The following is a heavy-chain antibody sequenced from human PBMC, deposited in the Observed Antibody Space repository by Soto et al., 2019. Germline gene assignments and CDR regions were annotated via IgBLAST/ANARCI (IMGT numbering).Heavy chain of an antibody. Sequence: ASVKVSCKAFGYTFTSYGISWVRQAPVQGLQWMGWISAYNGNTNYAQKLQGRVTMTTDTSTSTAYMELRSLRSDDTAVYYCARDLGYYDFWSGYFGYYYYGMDVWGQGTTVTVSS. CDR2: ISAYNGNT. V-gene: IGHV1-18*01. CDR3: ARDLGYYDFWSGYFGYYYYGMDV. D-gene: IGHD3-3*01. J-gene: IGHJ6*02. CDR1: GYTFTSYG.